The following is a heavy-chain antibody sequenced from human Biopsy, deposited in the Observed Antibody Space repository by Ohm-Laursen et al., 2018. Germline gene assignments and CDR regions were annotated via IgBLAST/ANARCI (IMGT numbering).Heavy chain of an antibody. CDR1: GGSLSSYS. Sequence: SDTLSLTCIVSGGSLSSYSWSWIRQPPGKGLEWIGQINQGGRTNYNPSLKSRVNISADKSNNQFSLKLTSVTSADTAVYFCGNEVHGRDYWGLGALVTVSS. V-gene: IGHV4-34*01. D-gene: IGHD2-15*01. CDR2: INQGGRT. J-gene: IGHJ4*02. CDR3: GNEVHGRDY.